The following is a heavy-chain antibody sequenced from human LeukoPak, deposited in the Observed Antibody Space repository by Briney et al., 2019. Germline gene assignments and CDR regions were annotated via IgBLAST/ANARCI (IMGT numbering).Heavy chain of an antibody. Sequence: PGASLRLFCAASGFIFRSYAMIWVRQSRGEGLECFSAISGSGGSTYYADSVKGRFTISRDNSTNTLYMQMKSLRAEDPAVYYCAKDGWIQLWLPPSIDYWGQGPLVTVSS. CDR2: ISGSGGST. V-gene: IGHV3-23*01. CDR3: AKDGWIQLWLPPSIDY. J-gene: IGHJ4*02. D-gene: IGHD5-18*01. CDR1: GFIFRSYA.